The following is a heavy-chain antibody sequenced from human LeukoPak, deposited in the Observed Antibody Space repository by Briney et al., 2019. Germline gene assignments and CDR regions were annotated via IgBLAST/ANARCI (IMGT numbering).Heavy chain of an antibody. V-gene: IGHV4-34*01. CDR2: INHSGST. J-gene: IGHJ4*02. CDR1: GGSFSGYY. D-gene: IGHD6-13*01. CDR3: ARGYGAVAVNPFDY. Sequence: SETLSLTCAVYGGSFSGYYWSWIRQPPGKGLEWIGEINHSGSTNYNPSLKSRVTISVDTSKNQFSLKLSSVTAADTAVYYCARGYGAVAVNPFDYWGQGTLVTVSS.